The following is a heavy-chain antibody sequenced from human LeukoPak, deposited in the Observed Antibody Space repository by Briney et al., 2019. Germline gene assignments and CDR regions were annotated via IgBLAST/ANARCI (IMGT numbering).Heavy chain of an antibody. CDR2: ISSSGSTI. V-gene: IGHV3-48*03. CDR1: GFTFSSYE. CDR3: AREKTMVRGIPEDSYLYYYGMDV. D-gene: IGHD3-10*01. J-gene: IGHJ6*02. Sequence: PGGSLRLSCAASGFTFSSYEMNWVRQAPGKGLEWVSYISSSGSTIYYADSVKGRFTISRDNAKNSLYLQMNSLRAEDTAVYYCAREKTMVRGIPEDSYLYYYGMDVWGQGTTVTVSS.